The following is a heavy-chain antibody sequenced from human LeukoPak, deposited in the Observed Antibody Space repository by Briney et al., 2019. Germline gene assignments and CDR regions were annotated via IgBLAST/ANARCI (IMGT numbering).Heavy chain of an antibody. CDR2: INSNGYTI. J-gene: IGHJ6*02. V-gene: IGHV3-48*04. CDR3: ARSRYSSV. CDR1: GFTFSSFS. D-gene: IGHD6-13*01. Sequence: GGSLRLSCAASGFTFSSFSMNWVRQAPGKGLEWVSYINSNGYTIYYADSVKGRFTISRDNTKNLLFLQMNSLRAEDTAVYYCARSRYSSVWGQGTTVTVSS.